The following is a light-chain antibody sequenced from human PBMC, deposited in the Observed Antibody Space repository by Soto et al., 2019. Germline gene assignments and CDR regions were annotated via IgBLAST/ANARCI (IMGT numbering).Light chain of an antibody. CDR2: AAS. V-gene: IGKV1-27*01. J-gene: IGKJ1*01. CDR3: QKYNSALPWT. Sequence: DIQMTQSPSSLSASVGDRVTITCRASQSISNYVAWYQQNPGKVPKLLIYAASTLQLGVPTRFCSSGSGTHFTLTISGLQPEDVATYYCQKYNSALPWTFGQWTKVEIK. CDR1: QSISNY.